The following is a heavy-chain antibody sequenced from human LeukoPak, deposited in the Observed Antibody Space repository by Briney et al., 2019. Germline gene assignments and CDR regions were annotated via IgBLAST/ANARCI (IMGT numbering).Heavy chain of an antibody. V-gene: IGHV4-4*07. CDR2: IYTSGTA. CDR1: GGSFSTYY. Sequence: SETLSLTCTVSGGSFSTYYWSWIRQPAGKGLEWIGHIYTSGTANYNPSLKSRVTMSIDTSKNQFSLKLSSITAADTAVYYCARDAKYYYGSRTYFFFEYWGQGTPLTVSS. J-gene: IGHJ4*02. D-gene: IGHD3-10*01. CDR3: ARDAKYYYGSRTYFFFEY.